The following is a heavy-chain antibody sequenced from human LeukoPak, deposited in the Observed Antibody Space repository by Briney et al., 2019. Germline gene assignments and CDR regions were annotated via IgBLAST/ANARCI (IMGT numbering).Heavy chain of an antibody. Sequence: SETLSLTCTVSGGSISSGSYYWSWIRQPAGKGLEWIGRIYTSGSTNYNPSLKSRVTMSVDTSKNQFSLKLNSVTAADTAVYYCAREPLYGSGSYPLWGQGTLVTVSS. J-gene: IGHJ4*02. CDR1: GGSISSGSYY. D-gene: IGHD3-10*01. CDR2: IYTSGST. V-gene: IGHV4-61*02. CDR3: AREPLYGSGSYPL.